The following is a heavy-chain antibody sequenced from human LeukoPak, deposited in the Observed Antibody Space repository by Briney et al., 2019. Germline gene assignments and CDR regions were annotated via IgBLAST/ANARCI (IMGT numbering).Heavy chain of an antibody. J-gene: IGHJ4*02. CDR1: GGTFSSYA. CDR3: ASREGSEWELGELYYCYY. D-gene: IGHD1-26*01. CDR2: IIPIFGTA. Sequence: SVKLSCKASGGTFSSYAISCVRQAPGQGLESRGGIIPIFGTANYAQKFQGRVTITTDESTSTAYMELSSLRSEDTAVYHCASREGSEWELGELYYCYYWGQGTLVTVSS. V-gene: IGHV1-69*05.